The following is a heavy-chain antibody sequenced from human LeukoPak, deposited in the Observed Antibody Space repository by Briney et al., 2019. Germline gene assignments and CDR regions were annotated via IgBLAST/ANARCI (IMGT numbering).Heavy chain of an antibody. D-gene: IGHD6-13*01. Sequence: GESLKISCKASGYSFTFTKNWIGWVRQVPGKGLEWMGIIYPVDSDTRYNPSFQGQVTISVDKSISTTYLQWSSLKASDTAMYYCARRPGGYSSSWSLSNWFDPWGQGTLVTVSS. V-gene: IGHV5-51*01. J-gene: IGHJ5*02. CDR3: ARRPGGYSSSWSLSNWFDP. CDR2: IYPVDSDT. CDR1: GYSFTFTKNW.